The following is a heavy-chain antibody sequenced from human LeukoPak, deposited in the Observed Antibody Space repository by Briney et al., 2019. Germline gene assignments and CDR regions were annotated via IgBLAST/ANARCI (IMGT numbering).Heavy chain of an antibody. Sequence: GGSLRLSFAASGLIVISKHLSWVRQARSRELAWVAVIYSGGSTYYADSVKGRFTISRDNSKNTLYLQMNSLRAEDTAVYYCASGSGSTPPDYWGQGTLVTVSS. V-gene: IGHV3-53*01. CDR2: IYSGGST. J-gene: IGHJ4*02. CDR3: ASGSGSTPPDY. D-gene: IGHD3-22*01. CDR1: GLIVISKH.